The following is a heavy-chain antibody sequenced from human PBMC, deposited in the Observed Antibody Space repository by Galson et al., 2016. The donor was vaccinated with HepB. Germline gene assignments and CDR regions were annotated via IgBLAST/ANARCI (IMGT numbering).Heavy chain of an antibody. CDR1: GGSISSGSYY. CDR2: IYTDGRS. J-gene: IGHJ4*02. Sequence: TLSLTCTVSGGSISSGSYYWSWIRQPAGKGLEWIGFIYTDGRSNYDPSLKSRVTMAVDTSKNQVSMTLSSVTAADTAVYYCRRSSHYDASSGFSDCWGQGTQVTVSS. CDR3: RRSSHYDASSGFSDC. D-gene: IGHD3-22*01. V-gene: IGHV4-61*02.